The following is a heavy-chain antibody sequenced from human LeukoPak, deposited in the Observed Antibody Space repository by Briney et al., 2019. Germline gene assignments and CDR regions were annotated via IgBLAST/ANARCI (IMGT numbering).Heavy chain of an antibody. Sequence: GGSLKLSCAASGFTFSGSAIHWVRQASGKGLEWVGRIRDKSNSYATAYAASVKGRFTISRDDSKNTAYLQMNSLKTEDTAVYYCTRQPNFDFWGQGTLVTVSP. J-gene: IGHJ4*02. CDR1: GFTFSGSA. V-gene: IGHV3-73*01. CDR2: IRDKSNSYAT. CDR3: TRQPNFDF.